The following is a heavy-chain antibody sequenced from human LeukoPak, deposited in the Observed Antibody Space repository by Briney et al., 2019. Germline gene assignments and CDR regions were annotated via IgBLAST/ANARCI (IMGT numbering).Heavy chain of an antibody. CDR1: GGSISSSTNW. V-gene: IGHV4-4*02. CDR2: IFHSGNT. D-gene: IGHD3-3*01. J-gene: IGHJ5*02. CDR3: ARDRWRGWFDP. Sequence: PSETLSLTCAVSGGSISSSTNWWSWVRQPPGKGLEWIGEIFHSGNTNYNPSLKSRVTISVDTSKNQFSLKLSSVTAADTAVYYCARDRWRGWFDPWGQGTLVTVSS.